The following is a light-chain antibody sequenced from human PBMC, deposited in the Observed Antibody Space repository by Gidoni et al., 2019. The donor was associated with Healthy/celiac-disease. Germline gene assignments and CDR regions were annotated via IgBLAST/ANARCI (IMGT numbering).Light chain of an antibody. Sequence: QSATISCTGSSSNIGAGYDLHWYQQLPGTAPKLLFYGNSNRPSGVPDRFSGSKSGTSASLAITGLQAEDEADYYCQSYDSSLSGHVVFGGGTKLTVL. CDR2: GNS. V-gene: IGLV1-40*01. CDR1: SSNIGAGYD. CDR3: QSYDSSLSGHVV. J-gene: IGLJ2*01.